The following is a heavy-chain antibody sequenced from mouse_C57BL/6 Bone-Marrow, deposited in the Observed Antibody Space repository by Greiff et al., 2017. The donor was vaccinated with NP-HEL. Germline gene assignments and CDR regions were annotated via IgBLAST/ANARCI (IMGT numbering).Heavy chain of an antibody. V-gene: IGHV14-4*01. CDR1: GFNIKDDY. D-gene: IGHD1-1*01. CDR2: IDPESGDA. J-gene: IGHJ2*01. CDR3: TTFITTVVADY. Sequence: VQLQQSGAELVRPGASVKLSCTASGFNIKDDYMPWVKQRPEQGLEWIGWIDPESGDAEYAAKFQGRATITADTSSNTAYLQLSSLTSEDTAVYYCTTFITTVVADYWGQGTTLTVSS.